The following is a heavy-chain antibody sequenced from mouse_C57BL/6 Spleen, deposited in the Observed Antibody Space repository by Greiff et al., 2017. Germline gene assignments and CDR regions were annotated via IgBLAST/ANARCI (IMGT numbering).Heavy chain of an antibody. J-gene: IGHJ4*01. Sequence: QVQLQQSGAELMKPGASVKLSCKATGYTFTGYWIEWVKQRPGHGLEWVGEILPGSGSTNYNEKFKGKATFTADTSSNTAYMQLSSLTTEDSAIYYCAIPLRFPYAMDYWGQGTSVTVSS. V-gene: IGHV1-9*01. CDR2: ILPGSGST. CDR3: AIPLRFPYAMDY. CDR1: GYTFTGYW. D-gene: IGHD2-12*01.